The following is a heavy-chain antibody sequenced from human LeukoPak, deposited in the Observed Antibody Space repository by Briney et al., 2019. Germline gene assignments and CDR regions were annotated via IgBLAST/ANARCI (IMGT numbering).Heavy chain of an antibody. CDR2: ISSSSSYT. CDR1: GFTFSDYY. J-gene: IGHJ4*02. V-gene: IGHV3-11*06. CDR3: ARLRAGIIDY. Sequence: GGSLRLSRAASGFTFSDYYMSWIRQAPGKGLEWVSYISSSSSYTNYADSVKGRFTISRDNAENSLYLQMNSLRAEDTAVYYCARLRAGIIDYWGQGTLVTVSS. D-gene: IGHD6-19*01.